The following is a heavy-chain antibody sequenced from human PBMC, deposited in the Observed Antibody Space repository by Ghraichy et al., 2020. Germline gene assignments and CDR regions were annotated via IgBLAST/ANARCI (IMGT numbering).Heavy chain of an antibody. D-gene: IGHD3-22*01. Sequence: ESLNISCTVSGDSISSGSYYWGWIRQPPGKGLEWIGSFYFRGSTYSNPSLKSRVTISVDTSKNHFSLKLTSVTAADTAVYYCARSLYDSSGFYYAEYFQHWGQGTLVTVSS. CDR3: ARSLYDSSGFYYAEYFQH. J-gene: IGHJ1*01. CDR2: FYFRGST. V-gene: IGHV4-39*02. CDR1: GDSISSGSYY.